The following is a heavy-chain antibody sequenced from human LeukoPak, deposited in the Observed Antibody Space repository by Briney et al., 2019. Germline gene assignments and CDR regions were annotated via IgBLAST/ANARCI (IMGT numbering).Heavy chain of an antibody. V-gene: IGHV3-7*01. Sequence: GGSLRLSCAASGFTFSSYWMSWVRQAPGKGLEWVANIKQDGSEKYYVDSVKGRFTISRGNAKNSLYLQMNSLRAEDTAVYYCARDSGLKGVPAAYWGQGTLVTVSS. CDR1: GFTFSSYW. D-gene: IGHD2-2*01. CDR2: IKQDGSEK. CDR3: ARDSGLKGVPAAY. J-gene: IGHJ4*02.